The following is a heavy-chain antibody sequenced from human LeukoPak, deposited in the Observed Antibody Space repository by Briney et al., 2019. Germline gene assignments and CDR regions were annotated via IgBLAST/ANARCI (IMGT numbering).Heavy chain of an antibody. V-gene: IGHV4-59*01. CDR3: ARGEGSSWYTYDYYYYYMDV. J-gene: IGHJ6*03. D-gene: IGHD6-13*01. CDR2: IYYSGST. CDR1: GGSISSYY. Sequence: SETLSLTCTVSGGSISSYYWSWIRQPPGKGLEWIGYIYYSGSTNYNPSLKSRVTISVDTSKNQFSLKLSSVTAADTAVYYCARGEGSSWYTYDYYYYYMDVWGKGTTVTVSS.